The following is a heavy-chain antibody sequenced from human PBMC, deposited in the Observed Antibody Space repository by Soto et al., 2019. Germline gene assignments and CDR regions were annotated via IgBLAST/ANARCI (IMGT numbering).Heavy chain of an antibody. CDR2: ISSSSIYI. J-gene: IGHJ3*02. CDR1: GFTFRIYS. V-gene: IGHV3-21*06. D-gene: IGHD5-18*01. CDR3: ARGARDTTMIPHDI. Sequence: GGSLRLSCAASGFTFRIYSMNWVRQAPGKGLEWVSSISSSSIYIYYADSVRGRFTISRDNAKNSLYLQMNSLRAEDTAVYYCARGARDTTMIPHDIWGQGTMVTVSS.